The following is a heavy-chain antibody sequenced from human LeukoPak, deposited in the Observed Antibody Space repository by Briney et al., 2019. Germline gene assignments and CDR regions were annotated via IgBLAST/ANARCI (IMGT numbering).Heavy chain of an antibody. J-gene: IGHJ4*02. Sequence: GGSLRLSCAASGFTFSSYGMHWVRQAPGKGLEWVAVISYDGSNKYYADSVKGRFTISRDNSKNTLYLQMNSLRAEDTALYYCAKDNGAAADPYYFDYWGQGTLVTVSS. V-gene: IGHV3-30*18. CDR1: GFTFSSYG. CDR2: ISYDGSNK. CDR3: AKDNGAAADPYYFDY. D-gene: IGHD6-13*01.